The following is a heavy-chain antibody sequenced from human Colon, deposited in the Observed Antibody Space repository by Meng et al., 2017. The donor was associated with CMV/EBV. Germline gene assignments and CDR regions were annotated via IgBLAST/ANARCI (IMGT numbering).Heavy chain of an antibody. CDR1: GFTFSSYA. V-gene: IGHV3-23*01. CDR2: ISATGSRI. CDR3: AKDRVDDAYYFDY. D-gene: IGHD2-15*01. J-gene: IGHJ4*02. Sequence: AASGFTFSSYAMSWVRQSPGKGLEWVSAISATGSRITYADSVKGRFTISRDNSKNTLYLQMSSLTAADTAVYYCAKDRVDDAYYFDYWGQGTLVTVSS.